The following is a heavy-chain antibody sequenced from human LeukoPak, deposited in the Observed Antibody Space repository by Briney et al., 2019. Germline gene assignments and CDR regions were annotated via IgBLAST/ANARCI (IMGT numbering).Heavy chain of an antibody. CDR2: ISYDGSNK. CDR3: AKSATYYDILTGYPDDYYYYGMDV. Sequence: GGSLRLSCAASGFTFSSYGMHWVRQAPGKGLEWVAVISYDGSNKYYADSVKGRFTISRDNSKNTLYLQMNSLRAEDTAVYYSAKSATYYDILTGYPDDYYYYGMDVWGQGTTVTVSS. V-gene: IGHV3-30*18. J-gene: IGHJ6*02. D-gene: IGHD3-9*01. CDR1: GFTFSSYG.